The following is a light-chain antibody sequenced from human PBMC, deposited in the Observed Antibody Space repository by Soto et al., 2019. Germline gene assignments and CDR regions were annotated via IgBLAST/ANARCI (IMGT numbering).Light chain of an antibody. V-gene: IGKV3-20*01. J-gene: IGKJ1*01. CDR3: QQYGSSPSWT. Sequence: EIVLTQSPGTLSLSPGERATLSCRVSQSVSSSYLAWYQQKPGQAPRLLIYGASSRATVIPDRFSGSGSGTDFTLTIRRLEPEDFAVYYCQQYGSSPSWTFGQGTKV. CDR1: QSVSSSY. CDR2: GAS.